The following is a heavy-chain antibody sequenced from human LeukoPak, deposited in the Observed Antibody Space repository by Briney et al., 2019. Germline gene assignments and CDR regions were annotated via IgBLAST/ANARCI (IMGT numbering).Heavy chain of an antibody. V-gene: IGHV3-15*01. CDR2: VKSKNDGGTT. CDR3: TTSTVAAAGGQGFDH. J-gene: IGHJ4*02. CDR1: GFTFTNAY. Sequence: GGSLRLSCAASGFTFTNAYMTWVRQAPGKGLEWVGRVKSKNDGGTTDFAAPVKGRFTISRDDSKKTLYLQMNSLKTEDTAVYYCTTSTVAAAGGQGFDHWGQGSLVAVSS. D-gene: IGHD2-2*01.